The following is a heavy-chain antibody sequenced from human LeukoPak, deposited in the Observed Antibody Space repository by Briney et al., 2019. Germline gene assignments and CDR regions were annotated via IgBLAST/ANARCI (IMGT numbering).Heavy chain of an antibody. CDR1: GFTFRSFA. J-gene: IGHJ6*02. CDR2: ISSSGGST. Sequence: GGSLRLSCVVSGFTFRSFAMSWVRQAPGKGLDWVSSISSSGGSTYYADSVKGRFTISRDNSKNTLYLQMNSLRADDTAIYYCARNQQLGGHSYYYYGMDVWGQGTTVTVSS. CDR3: ARNQQLGGHSYYYYGMDV. D-gene: IGHD3-16*01. V-gene: IGHV3-23*01.